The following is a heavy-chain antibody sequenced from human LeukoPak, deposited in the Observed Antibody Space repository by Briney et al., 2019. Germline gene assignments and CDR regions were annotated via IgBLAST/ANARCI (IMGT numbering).Heavy chain of an antibody. Sequence: SETLSLTCTVSGGSISTYYWSWIRQPPGKGLEXXXYVYYSGSTNYNPSLKSRVTISVDTSKNQFSLKLSSMTAADTAVYYCARDGSGYGGRFDYWGQGTLVTVSS. D-gene: IGHD5-12*01. CDR3: ARDGSGYGGRFDY. J-gene: IGHJ4*02. V-gene: IGHV4-59*01. CDR1: GGSISTYY. CDR2: VYYSGST.